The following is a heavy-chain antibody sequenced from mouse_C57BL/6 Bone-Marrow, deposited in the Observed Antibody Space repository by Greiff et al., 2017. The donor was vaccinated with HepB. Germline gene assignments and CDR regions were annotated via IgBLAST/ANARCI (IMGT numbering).Heavy chain of an antibody. CDR1: GFTFSSYA. CDR3: ARDSTFAY. Sequence: EVKLVESGGGLVKPGGSLKLSCAASGFTFSSYAMSWVRQTPEKRLEWVATISDGGSYTYYPDNVKGRFTISRDNAKNNLYLQMSHLKSEDTAMYYCARDSTFAYWGQGTLVTVSA. CDR2: ISDGGSYT. V-gene: IGHV5-4*01. J-gene: IGHJ3*01.